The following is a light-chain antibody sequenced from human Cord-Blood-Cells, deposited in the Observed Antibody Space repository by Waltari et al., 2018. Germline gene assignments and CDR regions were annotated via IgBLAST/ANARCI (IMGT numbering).Light chain of an antibody. CDR3: QQYNSYSPYT. Sequence: DIQMTPSPSTLSASVGDRVTITCRGSQSISSWLAWYQQKPGKAPKLLIYDASSLESGVPSRFSGSGSGTEFTLTISSLQPDDFATYYCQQYNSYSPYTFGQGTKLEIK. CDR1: QSISSW. J-gene: IGKJ2*01. CDR2: DAS. V-gene: IGKV1-5*01.